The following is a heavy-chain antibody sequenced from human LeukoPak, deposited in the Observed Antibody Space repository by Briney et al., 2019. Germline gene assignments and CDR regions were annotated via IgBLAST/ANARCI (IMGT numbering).Heavy chain of an antibody. D-gene: IGHD6-13*01. Sequence: SETLSLTCTVSGGSISSYYWSWIRHPAGKGLEGIGRIYTSGSTNYNPCLKSRVTMSVDKSKNQFSLKLSSVTAADTAVYYCARLLSSSRFDPWGQGTLVTVSS. J-gene: IGHJ5*02. CDR2: IYTSGST. CDR3: ARLLSSSRFDP. CDR1: GGSISSYY. V-gene: IGHV4-4*07.